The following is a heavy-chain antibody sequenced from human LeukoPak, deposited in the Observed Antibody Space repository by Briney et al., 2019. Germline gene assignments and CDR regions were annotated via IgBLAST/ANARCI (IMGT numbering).Heavy chain of an antibody. Sequence: SETLSLTCTVSGGSISGYYWSWIRQPAGKGLEWIGRIYTSGSTNYNPSLKSRVTMSVDTSKNQFSLKLSSVTAADTAVYYCARDRGTIVVVPAAIGWFDPWGQGTLVTVSS. CDR3: ARDRGTIVVVPAAIGWFDP. D-gene: IGHD2-2*02. J-gene: IGHJ5*02. V-gene: IGHV4-4*07. CDR1: GGSISGYY. CDR2: IYTSGST.